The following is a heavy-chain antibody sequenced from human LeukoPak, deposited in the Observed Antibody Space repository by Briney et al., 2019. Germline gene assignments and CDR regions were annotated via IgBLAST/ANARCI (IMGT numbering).Heavy chain of an antibody. J-gene: IGHJ2*01. CDR3: ARDYGRWYFDL. D-gene: IGHD4-17*01. CDR1: GYTFTSYY. CDR2: ISAYNGNT. V-gene: IGHV1-18*04. Sequence: ASVKVSCKASGYTFTSYYMHWVRQAPGQGLEWMGWISAYNGNTNYAQKLQGRVTMTTDTSTSTAYMELRSLRSDDTAVYYCARDYGRWYFDLWGRGTLVTVSS.